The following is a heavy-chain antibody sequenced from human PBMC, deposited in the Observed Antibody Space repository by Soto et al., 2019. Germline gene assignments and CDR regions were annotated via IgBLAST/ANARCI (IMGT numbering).Heavy chain of an antibody. CDR1: GFTFSSYW. Sequence: GGSLRLSCAASGFTFSSYWMHWVRQAPGKGLVWVSRINSDGSSTSYADSVKGRFTISRDNAKNTLYLQMNSLRAEDTAVYYCARDRGPASSGYCISTSCSDYGMDVWGQGTTVTVSS. V-gene: IGHV3-74*01. D-gene: IGHD2-2*01. J-gene: IGHJ6*02. CDR3: ARDRGPASSGYCISTSCSDYGMDV. CDR2: INSDGSST.